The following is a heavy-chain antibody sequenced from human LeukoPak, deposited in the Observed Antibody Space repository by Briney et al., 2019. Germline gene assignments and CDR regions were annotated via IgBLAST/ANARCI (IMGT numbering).Heavy chain of an antibody. CDR1: GFTFNDYY. Sequence: GGSLRLSCAASGFTFNDYYMSWIRQAPGKGLEWVSYISDSSTYTNYADSVKGRFTISRDDAKNSLYLQMNSLRVEDTAVYYCARVMYYYDTSGYLDYWGQGTLVTVSP. CDR3: ARVMYYYDTSGYLDY. D-gene: IGHD3-22*01. CDR2: ISDSSTYT. V-gene: IGHV3-11*06. J-gene: IGHJ4*02.